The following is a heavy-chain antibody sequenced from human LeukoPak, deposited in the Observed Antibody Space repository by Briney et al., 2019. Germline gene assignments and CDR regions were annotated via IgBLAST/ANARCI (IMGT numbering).Heavy chain of an antibody. CDR2: IHYTGST. CDR1: GGSISSYY. V-gene: IGHV4-59*01. J-gene: IGHJ4*02. D-gene: IGHD5-12*01. CDR3: AGGYDAIDY. Sequence: SETLSLTCTVSGGSISSYYWSWIRQPPRQGLEWIGYIHYTGSTNYNPSLKSRVTISVDTSKNQFSLKLSSVTAADTAVYYCAGGYDAIDYWGQGTLVTVSS.